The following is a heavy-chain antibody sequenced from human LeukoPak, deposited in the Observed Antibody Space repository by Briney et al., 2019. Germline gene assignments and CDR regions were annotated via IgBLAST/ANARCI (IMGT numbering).Heavy chain of an antibody. J-gene: IGHJ4*02. D-gene: IGHD6-19*01. CDR2: IYTSGST. CDR3: ARGLGAIAVAGWSYCFDY. Sequence: PSETLSLTCTVSGGSISSYYWSWIRQPAGKGLEWIGRIYTSGSTNYNPSLKSRVTMSVDTSKNQFSLKLSSVTAADTAVYYCARGLGAIAVAGWSYCFDYWGQGTLVTVSS. CDR1: GGSISSYY. V-gene: IGHV4-4*07.